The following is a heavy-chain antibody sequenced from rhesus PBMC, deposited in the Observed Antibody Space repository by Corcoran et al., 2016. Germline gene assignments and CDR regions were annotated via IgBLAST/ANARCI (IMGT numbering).Heavy chain of an antibody. CDR1: GGSISSGYD. Sequence: QVQLQESGPGVVKPSETLSLTCAVSGGSISSGYDWSWIRQPPGKGLEWIGYIYGSSGSTNYNPSLKNRVTISKDASKNQFSLKLSSVTAADTAVYYCAREGGYSYFDYWGQGVLATVSS. D-gene: IGHD5-24*01. J-gene: IGHJ4*01. CDR3: AREGGYSYFDY. V-gene: IGHV4-76*01. CDR2: IYGSSGST.